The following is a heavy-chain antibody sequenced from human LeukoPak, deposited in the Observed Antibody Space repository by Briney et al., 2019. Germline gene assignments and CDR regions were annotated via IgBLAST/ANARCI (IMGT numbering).Heavy chain of an antibody. D-gene: IGHD3-16*02. J-gene: IGHJ4*02. V-gene: IGHV1-2*02. CDR3: ARAGGVIVTFDY. Sequence: ASEKVSCKASGYTFTGYYMHWVRQAPGQGLEWMGWINPNSGGTNYAQKFQGRVAMTRDTSISTAYMELSRLRSDDTAVYYCARAGGVIVTFDYWGQGTLVTVSS. CDR1: GYTFTGYY. CDR2: INPNSGGT.